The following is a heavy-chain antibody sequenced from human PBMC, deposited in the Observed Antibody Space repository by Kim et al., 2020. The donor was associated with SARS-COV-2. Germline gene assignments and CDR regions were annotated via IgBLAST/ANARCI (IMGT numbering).Heavy chain of an antibody. V-gene: IGHV1-24*01. CDR2: FDPEDGET. Sequence: ASVKVSCKVSGYTLTELSMHWVRQAPGKGLEWLVGFDPEDGETIYAQKFQGRVTMTEDTSTDTAYMELSSLRSEDTAVYYCAIFPGSSSSSLGGYYYGMDVWGQGTTVTVSS. D-gene: IGHD6-13*01. CDR3: AIFPGSSSSSLGGYYYGMDV. CDR1: GYTLTELS. J-gene: IGHJ6*02.